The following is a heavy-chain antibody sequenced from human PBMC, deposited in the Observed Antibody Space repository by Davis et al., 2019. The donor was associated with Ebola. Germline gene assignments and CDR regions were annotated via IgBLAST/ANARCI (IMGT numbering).Heavy chain of an antibody. CDR2: ISSSSSTI. CDR3: ARDPSGLVVGPFDY. V-gene: IGHV3-48*01. J-gene: IGHJ4*02. Sequence: GGSLRLSCAASGFTFSSYSMNWVRQAPGKGLEWVAHISSSSSTIYYADSVKGRFTISRDNAKKSLFLQMNSLRADDTAVYYCARDPSGLVVGPFDYWGQGTLVTVSS. CDR1: GFTFSSYS. D-gene: IGHD3-22*01.